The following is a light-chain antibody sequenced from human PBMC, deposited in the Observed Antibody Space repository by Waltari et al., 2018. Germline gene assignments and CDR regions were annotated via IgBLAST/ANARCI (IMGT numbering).Light chain of an antibody. Sequence: YVLTQPPSVSVAAGQAATITCGGDTIATKSVNWYQRKPGQAPVLVIYYDSLRPSGIPGRFSGSNSGITATLAISRVEAGDEADYYCQVWDSNMYGVFGGGTKVTVL. J-gene: IGLJ3*02. V-gene: IGLV3-21*01. CDR1: TIATKS. CDR2: YDS. CDR3: QVWDSNMYGV.